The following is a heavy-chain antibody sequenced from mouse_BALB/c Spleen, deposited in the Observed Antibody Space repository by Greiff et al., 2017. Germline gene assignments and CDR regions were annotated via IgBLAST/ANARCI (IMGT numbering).Heavy chain of an antibody. V-gene: IGHV5-6-4*01. CDR2: ISSGGSYT. Sequence: EVKLVESGGGLVKPGGSLKLSCAASGFTFSSYTMSWVRQTPEKRLEWVATISSGGSYTYYPDTVKGRFTISRDNAKNTLYLQMSSLKSEDTAMYYRARHEGILTMDYWGQGTSVTVSS. CDR3: ARHEGILTMDY. J-gene: IGHJ4*01. CDR1: GFTFSSYT.